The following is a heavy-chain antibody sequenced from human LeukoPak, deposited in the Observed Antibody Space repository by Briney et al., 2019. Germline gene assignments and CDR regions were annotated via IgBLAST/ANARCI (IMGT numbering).Heavy chain of an antibody. CDR2: INHSGST. CDR1: GGSFSGYY. J-gene: IGHJ6*03. CDR3: ARRRWLQLVYYYYMDV. V-gene: IGHV4-34*01. D-gene: IGHD5-24*01. Sequence: SETLSLTCAVYGGSFSGYYWSWIRQPPGKGLEWIGEINHSGSTNYNPSLKSRVTISVDTSKNQFSLKLSSVTAADTAVYYCARRRWLQLVYYYYMDVWGKGTTVTISS.